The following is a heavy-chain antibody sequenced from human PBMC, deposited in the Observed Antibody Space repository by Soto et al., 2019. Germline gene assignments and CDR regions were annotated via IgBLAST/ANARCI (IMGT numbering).Heavy chain of an antibody. J-gene: IGHJ4*02. V-gene: IGHV5-51*01. CDR3: ASAQYYSSAGYYYDFEY. D-gene: IGHD3-22*01. Sequence: EVQLVQSGPEVKKPGESLKIACQGSADTFSRNWIGWVRQLPGRGLEWVGIIYPVDSDTRYSPSFQGQVTISVDKSISTAYLQWSSLKTSDTAIYYCASAQYYSSAGYYYDFEYWGQGSLVTVSS. CDR1: ADTFSRNW. CDR2: IYPVDSDT.